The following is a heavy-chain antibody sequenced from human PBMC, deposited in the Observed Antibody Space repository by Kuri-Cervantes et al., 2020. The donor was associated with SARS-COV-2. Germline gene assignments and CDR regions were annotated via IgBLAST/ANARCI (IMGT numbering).Heavy chain of an antibody. J-gene: IGHJ4*02. V-gene: IGHV4-61*02. Sequence: LRLSCTVSGGSISSGSYYWSWIRQPAGKGLEWIGRIYTSGSTYYNPSLKSRVTISVDTSKNQFSLKLSSVTAADTAVYYCVENDYYDSSGYSHFDYWGQGTLVTVSS. CDR1: GGSISSGSYY. D-gene: IGHD3-22*01. CDR3: VENDYYDSSGYSHFDY. CDR2: IYTSGST.